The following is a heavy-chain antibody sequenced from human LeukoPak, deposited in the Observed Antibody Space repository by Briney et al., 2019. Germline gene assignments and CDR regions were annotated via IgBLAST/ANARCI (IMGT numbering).Heavy chain of an antibody. CDR2: ISYDGSNK. D-gene: IGHD5-12*01. V-gene: IGHV3-30*04. CDR3: ARDRSGYELWFDP. CDR1: GFTFSSYA. J-gene: IGHJ5*02. Sequence: GRSLRLTCAASGFTFSSYAMHWVRQAPGKGLEWVAVISYDGSNKYYADSVKGRFTISRDNSENTLYLQMNGLRAEDTAVYYCARDRSGYELWFDPWGQGTLVTVSS.